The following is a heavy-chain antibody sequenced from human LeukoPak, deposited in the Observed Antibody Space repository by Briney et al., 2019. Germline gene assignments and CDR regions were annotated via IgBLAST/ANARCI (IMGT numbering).Heavy chain of an antibody. V-gene: IGHV4-59*01. CDR3: ARGIYGSGSYSYEH. CDR2: IYYSGST. D-gene: IGHD3-10*01. Sequence: SETLSLTCTVSGGSLSSCYCSWIRQPPGKGLGWIGYIYYSGSTNYNPSLKSRVTISVDTSKNQFSLKLRSVTAADTAVYYCARGIYGSGSYSYEHWGQGTLVTVSS. CDR1: GGSLSSCY. J-gene: IGHJ1*01.